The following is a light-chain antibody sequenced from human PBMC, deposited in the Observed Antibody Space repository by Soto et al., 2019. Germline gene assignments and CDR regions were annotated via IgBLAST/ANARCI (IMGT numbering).Light chain of an antibody. Sequence: DIQMTQSPSSVSASVGDRVTITCRASQAISSWVVWYQQKPGKAPKLLIYAASTLQSGVPSRFSGSGSGTDFTLTIYNLQSEDFATYYCQQASVTPLTFGQGTRL. V-gene: IGKV1-12*01. CDR1: QAISSW. CDR3: QQASVTPLT. J-gene: IGKJ5*01. CDR2: AAS.